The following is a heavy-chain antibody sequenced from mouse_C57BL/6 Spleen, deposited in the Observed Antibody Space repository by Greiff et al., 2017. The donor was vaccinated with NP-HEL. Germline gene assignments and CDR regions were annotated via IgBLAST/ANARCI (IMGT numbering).Heavy chain of an antibody. CDR1: GFTFSDYY. V-gene: IGHV5-12*01. D-gene: IGHD4-1*02. Sequence: EVHLVESGGGLVQPGGSLKLSCAASGFTFSDYYMYWVRQTPEKRLEWVAYISNGGGSTYYPDTVKGRFTISRDNAKNTLYLQMSRLKSEDTAMYYCARPSTGRYFDVWGTGTTVTVSS. J-gene: IGHJ1*03. CDR2: ISNGGGST. CDR3: ARPSTGRYFDV.